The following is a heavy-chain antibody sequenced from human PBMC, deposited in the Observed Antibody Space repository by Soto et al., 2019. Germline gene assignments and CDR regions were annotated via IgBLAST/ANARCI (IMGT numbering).Heavy chain of an antibody. Sequence: PSETLSLTCAIPGAPITWGDYSWNWIRQPPGKDLEWTGYIFHGGSTYYNPSLRSRVTISVDRSRTQFSLKMRSVTAADTAVYYCARGRVVVPAAVMFNCLDPWGQGALVTVSS. D-gene: IGHD2-2*01. CDR1: GAPITWGDYS. CDR2: IFHGGST. J-gene: IGHJ5*02. CDR3: ARGRVVVPAAVMFNCLDP. V-gene: IGHV4-30-2*01.